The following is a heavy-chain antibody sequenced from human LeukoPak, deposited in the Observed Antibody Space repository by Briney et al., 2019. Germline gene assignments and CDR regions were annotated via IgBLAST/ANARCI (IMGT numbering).Heavy chain of an antibody. D-gene: IGHD3-3*01. J-gene: IGHJ6*02. CDR2: IIPIFGTA. CDR3: ASCLSLTILGPYYYYYGMDV. Sequence: SVKVSCKASGGTFISYAISWVRQAPGQGLEWMGGIIPIFGTANYAQKFQGRVTITADESTSTAYMELSSLRSEDTAVYYYASCLSLTILGPYYYYYGMDVWGQGTTVTVSS. V-gene: IGHV1-69*13. CDR1: GGTFISYA.